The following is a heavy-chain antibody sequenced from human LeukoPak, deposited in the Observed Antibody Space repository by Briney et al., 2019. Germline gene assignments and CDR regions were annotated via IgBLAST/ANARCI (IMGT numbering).Heavy chain of an antibody. CDR3: AKFYTGRFLEGFDY. CDR2: ISSSSNYI. CDR1: GFTFSSYS. V-gene: IGHV3-21*01. J-gene: IGHJ4*02. D-gene: IGHD3-3*01. Sequence: GGSLRLSCAASGFTFSSYSMNWVRQAPGKGLEWVSSISSSSNYIYYADSVKGRFTISRDNSKNTLFLQMNSLRTEDTAVYYCAKFYTGRFLEGFDYWGQGTLVTVSS.